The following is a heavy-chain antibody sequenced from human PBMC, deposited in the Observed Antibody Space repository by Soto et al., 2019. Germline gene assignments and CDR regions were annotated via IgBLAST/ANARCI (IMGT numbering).Heavy chain of an antibody. D-gene: IGHD3-16*01. V-gene: IGHV1-58*02. J-gene: IGHJ6*02. CDR1: GFTFTSSA. CDR3: AAASSTSGGYYGMDV. CDR2: IVVGSGHT. Sequence: QMQLVQSGPEVKKPGTSVKVSCKTSGFTFTSSAIQWVRQARGQGLEWIGWIVVGSGHTNHAQKFQESVTITRDMSTGTAYMELSSLRSEDTAVYYCAAASSTSGGYYGMDVWGQGTTVTVSS.